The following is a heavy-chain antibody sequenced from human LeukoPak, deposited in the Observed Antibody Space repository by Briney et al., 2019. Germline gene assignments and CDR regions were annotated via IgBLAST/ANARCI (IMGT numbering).Heavy chain of an antibody. V-gene: IGHV4-30-4*01. D-gene: IGHD6-13*01. CDR1: GGSLSSSDHY. J-gene: IGHJ4*02. CDR3: ARGDSSSWSFKI. CDR2: IYYSGTT. Sequence: SQTLSLTCTVSGGSLSSSDHYWSWIRQPPGKGLEWIAYIYYSGTTYYNPSLKSRVSISVDTSKNQFSLKLSSVTAADTAVYYCARGDSSSWSFKIWGQGTLVTVSS.